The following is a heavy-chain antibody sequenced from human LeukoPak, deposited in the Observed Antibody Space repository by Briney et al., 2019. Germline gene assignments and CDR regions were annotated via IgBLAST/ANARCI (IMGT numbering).Heavy chain of an antibody. J-gene: IGHJ4*02. Sequence: PGGSLRLSCAASGFTFSDYYMSWLRQAPGKGLECVSYISGSGSTIFYADSVKGRFTISRDNAKNSLYLHMNSLKAGDTAVYYCGRDSSIAAIDYWGQGTLVTVSS. V-gene: IGHV3-11*04. D-gene: IGHD6-25*01. CDR1: GFTFSDYY. CDR3: GRDSSIAAIDY. CDR2: ISGSGSTI.